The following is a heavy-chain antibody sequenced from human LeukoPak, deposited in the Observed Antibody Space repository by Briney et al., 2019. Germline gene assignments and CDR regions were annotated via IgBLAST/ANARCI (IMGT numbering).Heavy chain of an antibody. CDR1: GFTFSSYA. CDR2: ISYDGSNK. CDR3: ARVPYDSSGYRGYYFDY. D-gene: IGHD3-22*01. V-gene: IGHV3-30-3*01. J-gene: IGHJ4*02. Sequence: GGSLRLSCAASGFTFSSYAMHWVRQAPGKGLEWVAVISYDGSNKHYADSVKGRFTISRDNSKNTLYLQMNSLRAEDTAVYYCARVPYDSSGYRGYYFDYWGQGTLVTVSS.